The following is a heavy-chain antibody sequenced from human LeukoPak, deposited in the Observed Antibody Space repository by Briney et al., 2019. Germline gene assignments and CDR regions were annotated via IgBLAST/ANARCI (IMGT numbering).Heavy chain of an antibody. Sequence: GGSLRLSCAASGFTFSSSAMSWVRQAPGKGLEWVGRIRTKTDGETTNYGAPVKGRFTISRDDSKNTLYLQMNSLKTEDTAIYYCTTDRGYSYGSSFYFDNWGQGTLVSVSS. D-gene: IGHD5-18*01. J-gene: IGHJ4*02. CDR3: TTDRGYSYGSSFYFDN. CDR1: GFTFSSSA. CDR2: IRTKTDGETT. V-gene: IGHV3-15*01.